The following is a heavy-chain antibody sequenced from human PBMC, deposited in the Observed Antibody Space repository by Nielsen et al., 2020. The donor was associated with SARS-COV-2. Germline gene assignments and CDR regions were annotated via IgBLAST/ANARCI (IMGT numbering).Heavy chain of an antibody. CDR2: IYYSGST. CDR3: ARDRDNIGVFDY. J-gene: IGHJ4*02. V-gene: IGHV4-31*03. CDR1: GGSISSGGYY. D-gene: IGHD2-21*01. Sequence: TLSLTCTVSGGSISSGGYYWSWIRQHPGKGLEWIGYIYYSGSTYYNPSLKSRVTISVDTSKNQFSLKLSSVTAADTAVYYCARDRDNIGVFDYWGQGTLVTVSS.